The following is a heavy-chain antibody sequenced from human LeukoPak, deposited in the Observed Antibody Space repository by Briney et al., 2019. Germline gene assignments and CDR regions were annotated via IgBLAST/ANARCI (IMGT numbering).Heavy chain of an antibody. Sequence: GGSLRLSCAASGFTFDDYAMHWVRQAPGKGLEWVSLISGDGGSTYYADSVKGRFTISRDSSKNSLYLQMNSLRTEDTALYYCAKDISYYDSSGYYSVLGYWGQGTLVTVSS. J-gene: IGHJ4*02. CDR3: AKDISYYDSSGYYSVLGY. CDR2: ISGDGGST. D-gene: IGHD3-22*01. V-gene: IGHV3-43*02. CDR1: GFTFDDYA.